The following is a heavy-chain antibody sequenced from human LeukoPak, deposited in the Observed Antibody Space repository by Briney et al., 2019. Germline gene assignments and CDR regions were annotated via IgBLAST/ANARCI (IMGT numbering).Heavy chain of an antibody. J-gene: IGHJ4*02. V-gene: IGHV3-7*01. CDR2: IKQDGSEK. D-gene: IGHD1-1*01. Sequence: WGSLRLSCAASGFTFSSYWMSWVRQAPGKGLEWVANIKQDGSEKYYVDSVKGRFTISRDNAKNTLYLQMNSLRAEDTAVYYCARVTMDGYYFDYWGQGTLVTVSS. CDR3: ARVTMDGYYFDY. CDR1: GFTFSSYW.